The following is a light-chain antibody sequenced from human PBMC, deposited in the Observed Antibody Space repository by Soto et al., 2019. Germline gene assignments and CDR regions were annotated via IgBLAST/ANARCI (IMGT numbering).Light chain of an antibody. J-gene: IGLJ1*01. CDR1: SSDVGGYNY. V-gene: IGLV2-14*03. CDR2: DVS. CDR3: SSYTTSNTRQIV. Sequence: ALTQPASVPGSPGQSITISCTGTSSDVGGYNYVSWYQHHPGKAPKLMIYDVSNRPSGVSNRFSGSKSGNTASLTISGLQPEDEADYYCSSYTTSNTRQIVFGTGTKVTVL.